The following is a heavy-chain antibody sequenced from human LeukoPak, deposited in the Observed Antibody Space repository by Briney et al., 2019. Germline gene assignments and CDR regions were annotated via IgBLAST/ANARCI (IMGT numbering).Heavy chain of an antibody. D-gene: IGHD3-10*01. CDR3: ARGYYDSGTGDY. V-gene: IGHV1-2*02. Sequence: ASVKVSCKASGYTFIDYYMHWVRQAPGQGLEWMGWINPNSGGTNYAQKFQGRVTMTRDMSISTAYMELSRLRSDDTVVYYCARGYYDSGTGDYWGQGTLVTVSS. CDR2: INPNSGGT. CDR1: GYTFIDYY. J-gene: IGHJ4*02.